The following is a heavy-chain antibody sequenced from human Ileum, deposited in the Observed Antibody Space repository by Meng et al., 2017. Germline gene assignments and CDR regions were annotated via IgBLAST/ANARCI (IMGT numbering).Heavy chain of an antibody. V-gene: IGHV4-38-2*02. J-gene: IGHJ4*02. CDR1: GSSITSGYF. CDR3: ARVHYDFWGGPYYFDY. CDR2: INHSGIT. D-gene: IGHD3-3*01. Sequence: SETLSLTCTVSGSSITSGYFWGWIRQPPGERLEWIGSINHSGITYYNPSLKSRVTISVDTSKNQFSLKLSSVTAADTAVYYCARVHYDFWGGPYYFDYWGQGTRVTGYS.